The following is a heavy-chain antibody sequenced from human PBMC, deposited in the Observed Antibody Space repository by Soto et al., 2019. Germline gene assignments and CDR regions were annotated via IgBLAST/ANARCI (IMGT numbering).Heavy chain of an antibody. CDR2: INPSGGST. J-gene: IGHJ6*02. CDR3: ARDSPRDLEWLSPRYGMDV. D-gene: IGHD3-3*01. V-gene: IGHV1-46*01. CDR1: GSTFTSYY. Sequence: ASVKVSCKASGSTFTSYYLHWVRQAPGQGLEWMGIINPSGGSTSYAQKFQGRVTMTRDTSTGTVYMELSSLRSEDTAVYYCARDSPRDLEWLSPRYGMDVWGQGTTVTVSS.